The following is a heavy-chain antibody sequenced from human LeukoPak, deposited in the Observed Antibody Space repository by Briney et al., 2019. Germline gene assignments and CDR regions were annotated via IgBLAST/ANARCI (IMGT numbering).Heavy chain of an antibody. D-gene: IGHD6-13*01. CDR2: ISSSSSYT. CDR3: AAGTAADY. Sequence: GGSLRLSCVVSGIPFGDYYMNWIRQAPGKGLEWISYISSSSSYTDYADSVKGRFTISRDNAKNSLYLQMDSLTVDDTAVYYCAAGTAADYWGREPWSPSPQ. CDR1: GIPFGDYY. J-gene: IGHJ4*02. V-gene: IGHV3-11*03.